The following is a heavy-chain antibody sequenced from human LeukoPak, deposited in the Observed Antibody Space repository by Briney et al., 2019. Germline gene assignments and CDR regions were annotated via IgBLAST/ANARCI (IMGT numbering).Heavy chain of an antibody. D-gene: IGHD5-18*01. J-gene: IGHJ4*02. CDR3: ARGGYTYGRDIDY. Sequence: GGSLRLSCAASGFTFSSYWMHWVRQAPGKGLVWVSRINSDVSSTNYADSVKGRFTISRDNAKHTLYLQMNSLRAEDTAVYYCARGGYTYGRDIDYWGQGTLVTVSS. V-gene: IGHV3-74*01. CDR2: INSDVSST. CDR1: GFTFSSYW.